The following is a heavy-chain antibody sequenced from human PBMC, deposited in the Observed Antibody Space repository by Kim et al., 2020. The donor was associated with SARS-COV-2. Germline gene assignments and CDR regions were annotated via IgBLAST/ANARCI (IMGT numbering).Heavy chain of an antibody. J-gene: IGHJ6*01. CDR1: GYTFTSYY. V-gene: IGHV1-46*03. D-gene: IGHD4-17*01. Sequence: ASVKVSCKASGYTFTSYYMHWVRQAPGQGLEWMGIINPSGGSTSYAQKFQGRVTMTRDTSTSTVYMELSSLRSEDTAVYYCARELTVTTQYYYYYYGMDVLGQGTTVTVSS. CDR2: INPSGGST. CDR3: ARELTVTTQYYYYYYGMDV.